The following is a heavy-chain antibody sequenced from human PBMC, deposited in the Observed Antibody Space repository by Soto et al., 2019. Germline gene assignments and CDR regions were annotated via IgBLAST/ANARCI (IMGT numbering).Heavy chain of an antibody. D-gene: IGHD3-10*01. Sequence: QVQLQEAGPGLVRPSQTLSLTCTVAGGSMSENDYYWSWLRQSPGQGLQWIGYIYDTWTTSYSPSLKSRVTMSADTSRNQFSLKLTSVTAADTALYFCAGGMVRGGFDIWGQGTLVTVSS. CDR3: AGGMVRGGFDI. V-gene: IGHV4-30-4*01. J-gene: IGHJ3*02. CDR1: GGSMSENDYY. CDR2: IYDTWTT.